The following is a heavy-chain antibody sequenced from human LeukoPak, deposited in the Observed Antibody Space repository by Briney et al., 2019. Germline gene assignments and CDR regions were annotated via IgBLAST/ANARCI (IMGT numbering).Heavy chain of an antibody. V-gene: IGHV4-34*01. CDR2: INHSGIT. CDR3: ARARGTQADIVVVPAAPFDY. D-gene: IGHD2-2*01. CDR1: GGSFSGYY. Sequence: SETLSLTCAVYGGSFSGYYWSWIRQPPGKGLEWIGEINHSGITNYNPSLKSRVTISVDTSKNQFSLKLSSVTAADTAVYYCARARGTQADIVVVPAAPFDYWGQGTLVTVSS. J-gene: IGHJ4*02.